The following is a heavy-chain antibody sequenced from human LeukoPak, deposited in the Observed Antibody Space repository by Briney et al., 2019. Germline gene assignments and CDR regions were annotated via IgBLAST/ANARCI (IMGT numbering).Heavy chain of an antibody. Sequence: PSETLSLTCTVSGGSISRYYWSWIRQPPGKGLEWIGYIYYSGSTNYNPSLKSRVTISVDTSKNQFSLKLSSVTAADTAVYYCARVASFAYCSGGSCYSVGAFDIWGQGTMVTVSS. CDR3: ARVASFAYCSGGSCYSVGAFDI. CDR2: IYYSGST. V-gene: IGHV4-59*01. D-gene: IGHD2-15*01. J-gene: IGHJ3*02. CDR1: GGSISRYY.